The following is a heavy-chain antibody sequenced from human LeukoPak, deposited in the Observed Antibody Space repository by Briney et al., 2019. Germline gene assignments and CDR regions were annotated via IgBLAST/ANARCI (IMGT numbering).Heavy chain of an antibody. CDR2: IYYSGST. Sequence: SETLSLTCTVSGGSISSSSYYWGWIRQPPGKGLEWIGSIYYSGSTYYNPSLKSRVTISVDTSKNQFSLKLSSVTAADTAVYYCAREHFITMIVVVIGRRFDYWGQGTLDTVSS. CDR1: GGSISSSSYY. J-gene: IGHJ4*02. D-gene: IGHD3-22*01. V-gene: IGHV4-39*07. CDR3: AREHFITMIVVVIGRRFDY.